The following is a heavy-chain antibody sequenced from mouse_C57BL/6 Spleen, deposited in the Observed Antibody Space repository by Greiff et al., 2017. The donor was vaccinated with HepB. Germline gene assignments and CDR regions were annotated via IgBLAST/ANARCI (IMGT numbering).Heavy chain of an antibody. Sequence: EVKLQESGTVLARPGASVKMSCKTSGYTFTSYWMHWVKQRPGQGLEWIGAIYPGNSDTSYNQKFKGKAKLTAVTSASTAYMEISSLSNEDSAVYYCTRIYYGSSPLFDYWGQGTTLTVSS. CDR1: GYTFTSYW. CDR3: TRIYYGSSPLFDY. D-gene: IGHD1-1*01. CDR2: IYPGNSDT. V-gene: IGHV1-5*01. J-gene: IGHJ2*01.